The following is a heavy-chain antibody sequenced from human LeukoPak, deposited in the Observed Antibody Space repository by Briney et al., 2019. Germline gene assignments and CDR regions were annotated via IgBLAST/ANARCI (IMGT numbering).Heavy chain of an antibody. CDR3: ARALWFGEFYYGMDV. CDR2: IYYSGST. CDR1: GGSISSYY. D-gene: IGHD3-10*01. J-gene: IGHJ6*02. V-gene: IGHV4-59*01. Sequence: SETLSLTCTVSGGSISSYYWSWIRQPPGKGLEWIGYIYYSGSTNYNPSLKSRVTISADTSKNQFSLKLSSVTAADTAVYYCARALWFGEFYYGMDVWGQGTTVTVSS.